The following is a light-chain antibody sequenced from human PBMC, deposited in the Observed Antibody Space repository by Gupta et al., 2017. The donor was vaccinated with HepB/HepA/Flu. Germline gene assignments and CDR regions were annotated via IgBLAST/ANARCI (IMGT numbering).Light chain of an antibody. Sequence: QSALTEPASAAGSTGQSITISCTGPSNDVGGYNYVSWYQQHPGKAPKLMIYDVSNRPSGVSNRFSGSKSGNTASLTISGLQAEDEADYYCSSYTSSSTPVVFGGGTKLTVL. J-gene: IGLJ2*01. CDR1: SNDVGGYNY. CDR3: SSYTSSSTPVV. CDR2: DVS. V-gene: IGLV2-14*03.